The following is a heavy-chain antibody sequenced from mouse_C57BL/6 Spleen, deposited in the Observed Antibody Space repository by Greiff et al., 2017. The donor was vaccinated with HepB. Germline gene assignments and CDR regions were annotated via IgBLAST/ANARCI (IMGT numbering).Heavy chain of an antibody. V-gene: IGHV1-22*01. D-gene: IGHD2-4*01. J-gene: IGHJ2*01. CDR2: INPNNGGT. Sequence: EVQLQQSGPELVKPGASVKMSCKASGYTFTDYNMHWVKQSHGKSLEWIGYINPNNGGTSYNQKFKGKATLTVYKSSSTAYMELRSLTSEDSAVYYCARGRDYPGYYFAYWGQSTTLTVSS. CDR1: GYTFTDYN. CDR3: ARGRDYPGYYFAY.